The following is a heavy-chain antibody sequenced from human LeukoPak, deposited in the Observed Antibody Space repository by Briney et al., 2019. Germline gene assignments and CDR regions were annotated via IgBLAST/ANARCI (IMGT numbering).Heavy chain of an antibody. V-gene: IGHV4-59*11. CDR3: ARDTAIFEY. J-gene: IGHJ4*02. D-gene: IGHD5-18*01. CDR1: GVSIISHY. Sequence: SETLSLTCTVSGVSIISHYWSWILQSPGKGLEWIGYIFNRGSTNYSPSLKSRVTMSVDASKNQFSLKLSSVTAADTAVYYCARDTAIFEYWGQGTLVSVSS. CDR2: IFNRGST.